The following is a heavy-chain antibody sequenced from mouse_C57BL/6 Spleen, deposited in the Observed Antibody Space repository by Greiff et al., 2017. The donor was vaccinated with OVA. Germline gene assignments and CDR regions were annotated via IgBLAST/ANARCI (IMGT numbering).Heavy chain of an antibody. CDR2: IYPGDGDT. Sequence: VQLQQSGAELVKPGASVKISCKASGYAFSSYWMNWVKQRPGKGLEWIGQIYPGDGDTNYNGKVKGKATLTADKSSSTAYMQLSSLTSEDSAVYFCARGDYGSSPFDYWGQGTTLTVSS. CDR3: ARGDYGSSPFDY. V-gene: IGHV1-80*01. CDR1: GYAFSSYW. D-gene: IGHD1-1*01. J-gene: IGHJ2*01.